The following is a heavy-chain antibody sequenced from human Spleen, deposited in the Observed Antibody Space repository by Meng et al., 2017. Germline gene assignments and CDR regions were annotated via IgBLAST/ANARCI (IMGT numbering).Heavy chain of an antibody. CDR1: GGTFRTYY. CDR2: INHSGST. V-gene: IGHV4-34*01. Sequence: RRHRCTQLLNPPETLSLTYGGSGGTFRTYYWTWIRQPPGKGLEWIGEINHSGSTNYNPSLESRATISVDTSQNNLSLKLSSVTAADSAVYYCVRGPTTMAHDFDYWGQGTLVTVSS. D-gene: IGHD4-11*01. CDR3: VRGPTTMAHDFDY. J-gene: IGHJ4*02.